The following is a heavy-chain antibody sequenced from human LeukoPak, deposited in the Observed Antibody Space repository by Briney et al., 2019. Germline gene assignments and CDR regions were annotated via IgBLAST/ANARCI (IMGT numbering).Heavy chain of an antibody. CDR2: ISWNSGSI. CDR1: GFTFSSYE. Sequence: GGSLRLSCAASGFTFSSYEMNWVRQAPGKGLEWVSGISWNSGSIGYADSVKGRFTISRDNAKNSLYLQMNSLRAEDTALYYCAKDTAGGYYYYYMDVWGKGTTVTISS. J-gene: IGHJ6*03. V-gene: IGHV3-9*01. D-gene: IGHD3-10*01. CDR3: AKDTAGGYYYYYMDV.